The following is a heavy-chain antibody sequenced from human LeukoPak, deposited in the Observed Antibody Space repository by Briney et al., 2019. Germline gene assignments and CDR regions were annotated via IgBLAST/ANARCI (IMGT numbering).Heavy chain of an antibody. CDR3: ARRGYCSGGDCYSAAFDI. D-gene: IGHD2-15*01. V-gene: IGHV5-10-1*01. CDR1: GYSFTSYW. Sequence: GESLRISCKGSGYSFTSYWITWVRQMPGKGLEWMGRIDPSDSYTNYSPSFQGHVTISADKSISTAYLQWSSLKASDTAMYYCARRGYCSGGDCYSAAFDIWGQGTMVTVSS. J-gene: IGHJ3*02. CDR2: IDPSDSYT.